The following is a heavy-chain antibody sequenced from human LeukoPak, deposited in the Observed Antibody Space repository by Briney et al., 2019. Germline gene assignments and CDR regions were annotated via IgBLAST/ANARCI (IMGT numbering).Heavy chain of an antibody. CDR1: GGSISSSSYY. J-gene: IGHJ5*02. D-gene: IGHD6-19*01. Sequence: SETLSLTCTVSGGSISSSSYYWGWIRQPPGKGLEWIGSIYYSGSTYYNPSLKSRVTISVDKSKNQFSLKLSSVTAADTAVYYCARGYSSGRGDWFDPWGQGTLVTVSS. CDR2: IYYSGST. V-gene: IGHV4-39*07. CDR3: ARGYSSGRGDWFDP.